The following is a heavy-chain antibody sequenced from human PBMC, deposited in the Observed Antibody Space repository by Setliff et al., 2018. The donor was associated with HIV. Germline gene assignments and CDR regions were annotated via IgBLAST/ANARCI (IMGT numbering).Heavy chain of an antibody. CDR3: ARESACSSTSCPKVLDY. CDR2: TIPMFGTA. Sequence: RASVKVSCKASGGTFGIYGISWVRQAPGQGLEWMGGTIPMFGTANYAQKFQGRVTITTDESTNTGYMELSSLRSEDTAVYYCARESACSSTSCPKVLDYWGQGTLVTVPQ. J-gene: IGHJ4*02. CDR1: GGTFGIYG. V-gene: IGHV1-69*05. D-gene: IGHD2-2*01.